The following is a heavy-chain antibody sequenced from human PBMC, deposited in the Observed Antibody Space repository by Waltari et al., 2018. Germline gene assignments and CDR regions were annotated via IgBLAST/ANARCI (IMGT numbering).Heavy chain of an antibody. CDR3: ARSLRNCSSTSCYTGGRGLFDY. CDR2: ISSSSRYI. D-gene: IGHD2-2*02. CDR1: GFTFSSYS. J-gene: IGHJ4*02. V-gene: IGHV3-21*01. Sequence: EVQLVESGGGLVKPGGSLRLSCAASGFTFSSYSMNWVRQAPGKGLEWVSSISSSSRYIYYADSVKGRFTISRDNAKNSLYLKMNSLRAEDTAVYYCARSLRNCSSTSCYTGGRGLFDYWGQGTLVTVSS.